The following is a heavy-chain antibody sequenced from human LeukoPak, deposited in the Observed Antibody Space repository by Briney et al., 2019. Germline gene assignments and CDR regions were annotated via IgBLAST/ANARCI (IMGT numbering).Heavy chain of an antibody. CDR1: GGSFSGYY. CDR3: ASTYGGNPDTYFDY. V-gene: IGHV4-34*01. CDR2: IYYSGST. D-gene: IGHD4-23*01. Sequence: SETLSLTCAVYGGSFSGYYWSWIRQPPGKGLEWIGSIYYSGSTYYNPSLKSRVTISVDTSKNQFSLKVSSVTAADTAVYYCASTYGGNPDTYFDYWGQGTLVTVSS. J-gene: IGHJ4*02.